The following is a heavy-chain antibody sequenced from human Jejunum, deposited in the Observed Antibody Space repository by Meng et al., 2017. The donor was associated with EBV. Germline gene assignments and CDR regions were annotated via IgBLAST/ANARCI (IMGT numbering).Heavy chain of an antibody. CDR3: ARGAYFDY. CDR2: IYYSGSA. CDR1: GGSIRSGGYS. Sequence: LQESGPGLVKPSEPLPPACAVSGGSIRSGGYSWHWIRQPPGKGLQWIGYIYYSGSAFYNPSLKSRVTLSVDRSKNQFSLNLSSVTAADTAVYYCARGAYFDYWGQGTLVTVSS. V-gene: IGHV4-30-2*01. J-gene: IGHJ4*02.